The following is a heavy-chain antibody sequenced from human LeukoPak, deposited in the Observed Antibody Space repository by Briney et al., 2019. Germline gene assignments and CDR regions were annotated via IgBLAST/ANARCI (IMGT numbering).Heavy chain of an antibody. J-gene: IGHJ4*02. D-gene: IGHD6-19*01. CDR3: ARIHEWLAFDY. V-gene: IGHV4-39*07. CDR1: GGSIRSSYYY. CDR2: IYDSGST. Sequence: PSETLSLTCTVSGGSIRSSYYYWGWIRQPPGKGLEWIGSIYDSGSTYYNPSLKSRVTISVDTSKNQFSLKLSSVTAADTAVYYCARIHEWLAFDYWGQGTLVTVSS.